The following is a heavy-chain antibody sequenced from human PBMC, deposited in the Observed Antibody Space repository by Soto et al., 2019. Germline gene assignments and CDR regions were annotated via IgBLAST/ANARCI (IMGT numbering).Heavy chain of an antibody. CDR2: IYYSGST. CDR1: GGSISSYY. Sequence: QVQLQESGPGLVKPSETLSLTCTVSGGSISSYYWSWIRQPPGKGLEWIGYIYYSGSTNYNPSLKSRGTISVDTSKNHFSLKLSSVTAADTAVYYCARRVGPFGLPNNWFDPWGQGTLVTVSS. D-gene: IGHD3-3*01. CDR3: ARRVGPFGLPNNWFDP. V-gene: IGHV4-59*08. J-gene: IGHJ5*02.